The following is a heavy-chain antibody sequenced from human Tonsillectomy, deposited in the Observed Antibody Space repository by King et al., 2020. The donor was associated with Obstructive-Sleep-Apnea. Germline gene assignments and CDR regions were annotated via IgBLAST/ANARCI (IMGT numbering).Heavy chain of an antibody. Sequence: QLQESGPGLVKPSETLSLTCTVSGGSLSSYYWSWIRQPPGKGLEWIGYIYYSGGTNYNPSLKSRVTISVDTSKNQFSLKLSSVTAADTAVYHCARGYSSGWGAEGYWGQGTLVTVSS. CDR3: ARGYSSGWGAEGY. CDR1: GGSLSSYY. CDR2: IYYSGGT. D-gene: IGHD6-19*01. V-gene: IGHV4-59*08. J-gene: IGHJ4*02.